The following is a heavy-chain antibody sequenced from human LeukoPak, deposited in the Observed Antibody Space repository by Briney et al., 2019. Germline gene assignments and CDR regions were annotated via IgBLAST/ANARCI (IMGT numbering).Heavy chain of an antibody. J-gene: IGHJ4*02. Sequence: GASVKVSCTASGYTFTSYGISWVRQAPGQGLEWMGWINPNSGGTNYAQKFQGRVTMTRDTSISTAYMELSRLRSDDTAVYYCARVLGSGSYPFKKYYFDYWGQGTLVTVSS. CDR3: ARVLGSGSYPFKKYYFDY. D-gene: IGHD1-26*01. CDR2: INPNSGGT. V-gene: IGHV1-2*02. CDR1: GYTFTSYG.